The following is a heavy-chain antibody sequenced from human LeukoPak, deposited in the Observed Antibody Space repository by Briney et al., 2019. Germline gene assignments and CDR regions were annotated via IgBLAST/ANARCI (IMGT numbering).Heavy chain of an antibody. Sequence: KPSETLSLTCTVSGGSLTSYYWSWIRQPPGKGLEWIGNIYYSGSTNYNPSLKSRVTISVDTSKNQFSLKLSSVTAADTAVYFCARPYRSGWHGSFDYWGQGSLVTVSS. CDR1: GGSLTSYY. D-gene: IGHD6-19*01. CDR3: ARPYRSGWHGSFDY. J-gene: IGHJ4*02. CDR2: IYYSGST. V-gene: IGHV4-59*01.